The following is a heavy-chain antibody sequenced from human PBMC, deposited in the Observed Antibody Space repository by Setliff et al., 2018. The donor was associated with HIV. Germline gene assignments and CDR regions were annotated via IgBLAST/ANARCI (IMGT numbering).Heavy chain of an antibody. CDR2: INWNGGST. CDR1: GFTFEDYG. CDR3: VRDKWLVPDTFDI. D-gene: IGHD6-19*01. Sequence: GGSLRLSCAVSGFTFEDYGMSWVRQAPGKGLGWVSGINWNGGSTGYVDSVKGRFTISRDNAKNSLYLQMNSLRAGDMALYYCVRDKWLVPDTFDIWGQGTMVTVSS. V-gene: IGHV3-20*04. J-gene: IGHJ3*02.